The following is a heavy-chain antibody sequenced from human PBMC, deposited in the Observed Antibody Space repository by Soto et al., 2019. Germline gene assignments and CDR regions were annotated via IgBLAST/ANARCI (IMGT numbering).Heavy chain of an antibody. CDR2: IYPGDSDT. V-gene: IGHV5-51*01. D-gene: IGHD2-15*01. CDR3: ARMCSVGSCYSSYYYYYGMDV. CDR1: GYSFTSYW. Sequence: GESLKISCKGSGYSFTSYWIGWVRQMPGKGLEWMGIIYPGDSDTRYSPSFQGQVTISADKSISTAYLQWSSLKASDIVMYYCARMCSVGSCYSSYYYYYGMDVWGQGTTVTVSS. J-gene: IGHJ6*02.